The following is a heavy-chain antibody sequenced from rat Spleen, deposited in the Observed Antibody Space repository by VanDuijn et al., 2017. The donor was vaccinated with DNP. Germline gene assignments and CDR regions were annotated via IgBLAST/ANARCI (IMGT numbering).Heavy chain of an antibody. CDR2: ISASGGST. Sequence: EVRLVESGGGLVQPGRSLKLSCAASGFPFSDYYMAWVRQAPTKGLEWVASISASGGSTYYRDSVKGRFTISRDNAKSTLYLQMNSLRSEDTATYYCARWSDYFDYWGQGVMVTVSS. J-gene: IGHJ2*01. CDR1: GFPFSDYY. V-gene: IGHV5-25*01. CDR3: ARWSDYFDY. D-gene: IGHD4-2*01.